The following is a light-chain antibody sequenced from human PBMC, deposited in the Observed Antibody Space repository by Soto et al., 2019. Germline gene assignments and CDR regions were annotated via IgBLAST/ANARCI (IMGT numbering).Light chain of an antibody. Sequence: QSALTQPPSASGSPGQSVTISCTGTSSDIGGYTYVSWYQHHPGKAPKLMIYEVSKRPSGVPDRFSGSKSGNTASLTVSGLQAEDEADYYCTSYAGSNSYVFGTRTKVTVL. CDR3: TSYAGSNSYV. CDR2: EVS. V-gene: IGLV2-8*01. CDR1: SSDIGGYTY. J-gene: IGLJ1*01.